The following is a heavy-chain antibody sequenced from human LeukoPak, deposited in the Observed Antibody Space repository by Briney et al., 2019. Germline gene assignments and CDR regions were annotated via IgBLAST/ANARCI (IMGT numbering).Heavy chain of an antibody. V-gene: IGHV1-69*04. D-gene: IGHD3-16*01. CDR2: IIPILGIA. J-gene: IGHJ3*02. Sequence: ASVKVSCKASGGTFSSYAISWVRQAPGQGLEWMGRIIPILGIANYAQKFQGRVTITADKSTSTAYMELSSLRSEDTAVYYCAILWGITAFDIWGQGTMVTVSS. CDR3: AILWGITAFDI. CDR1: GGTFSSYA.